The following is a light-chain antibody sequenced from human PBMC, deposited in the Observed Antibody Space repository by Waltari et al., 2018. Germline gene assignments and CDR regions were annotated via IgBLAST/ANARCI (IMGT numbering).Light chain of an antibody. CDR3: QQSYSSPYT. J-gene: IGKJ2*01. CDR1: QSISSY. CDR2: AAS. V-gene: IGKV1-39*01. Sequence: DIQMTQSPSSLSASVGDRVTITCRASQSISSYLNWYQQKPGKAPKFLIFAASSLQSWVPSRFSGSGSGTDFTLTISSVQPEDFATYFCQQSYSSPYTFGQGTKVEIK.